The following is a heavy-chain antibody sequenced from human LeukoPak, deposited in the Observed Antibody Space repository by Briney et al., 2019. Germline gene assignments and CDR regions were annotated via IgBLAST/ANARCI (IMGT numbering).Heavy chain of an antibody. J-gene: IGHJ4*02. CDR3: ARYSGSYSTLKFDY. V-gene: IGHV1-18*01. Sequence: ASVKVSCKASGHTFTSYGISWVRQAPGQGLEWMGWISGYSGNTNYAQKLQGRVTMTTDTSTSTAYMELRSLRSDDTAVYYCARYSGSYSTLKFDYWGQGALVTVSS. D-gene: IGHD1-26*01. CDR2: ISGYSGNT. CDR1: GHTFTSYG.